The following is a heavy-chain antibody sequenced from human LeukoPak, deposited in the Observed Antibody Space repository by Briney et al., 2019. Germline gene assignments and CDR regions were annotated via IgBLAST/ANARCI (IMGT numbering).Heavy chain of an antibody. CDR2: IKQDGNEK. Sequence: GSLRLSCAASGFRFNTYWMSWVRQAPGKGLEWVADIKQDGNEKYYADSVKGRFTISRDNGKNSLDLQMNSLRADDTAVYYCARDTLGEGEDANYAVYYFDYWGQGTVVTVSS. J-gene: IGHJ4*02. D-gene: IGHD4/OR15-4a*01. CDR3: ARDTLGEGEDANYAVYYFDY. V-gene: IGHV3-7*01. CDR1: GFRFNTYW.